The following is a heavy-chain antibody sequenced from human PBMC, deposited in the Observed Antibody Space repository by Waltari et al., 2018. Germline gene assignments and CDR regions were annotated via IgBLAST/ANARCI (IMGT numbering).Heavy chain of an antibody. CDR2: IKPDGTEE. V-gene: IGHV3-7*01. CDR1: GFTFSSDW. CDR3: ARDDGIRTVDY. J-gene: IGHJ4*02. Sequence: QLVESGGGLVQPGGSLRLSCVVSGFTFSSDWMSWVRQTPGKGLEWVANIKPDGTEEYYVDYVKGRFTISRDNAKNSLYLQMNSLRAEDTAVYYCARDDGIRTVDYWGQGTLVTVSS. D-gene: IGHD1-20*01.